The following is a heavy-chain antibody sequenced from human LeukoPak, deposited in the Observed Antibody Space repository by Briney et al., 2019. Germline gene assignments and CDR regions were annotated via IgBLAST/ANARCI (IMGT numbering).Heavy chain of an antibody. J-gene: IGHJ6*02. Sequence: PGGSLRLSCAASGFTFSSYAMHWVRQAPGKGLEWVAVISYDGSNKYYADSVKGRFTISRDNSKNTLYLQMNSLRAEDTAVYYCARDLQDYGGNYHSSTNYYYYGMDVWGQGTTVTVSS. CDR2: ISYDGSNK. D-gene: IGHD4-23*01. CDR3: ARDLQDYGGNYHSSTNYYYYGMDV. V-gene: IGHV3-30-3*01. CDR1: GFTFSSYA.